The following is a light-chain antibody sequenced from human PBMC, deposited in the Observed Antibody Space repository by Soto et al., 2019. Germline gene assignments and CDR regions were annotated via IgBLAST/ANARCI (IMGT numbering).Light chain of an antibody. Sequence: QPVLTQSSSASASLGSSVKLTCTLSSGHTTYIIAWHQQQPGKAPRYLMKLETSGSYNTGSGVPDRFSGSSSGADRYLTISNLQFEDEADYYCETWDINTHVVFGGGTKLTVL. V-gene: IGLV4-60*02. J-gene: IGLJ2*01. CDR2: LETSGSY. CDR1: SGHTTYI. CDR3: ETWDINTHVV.